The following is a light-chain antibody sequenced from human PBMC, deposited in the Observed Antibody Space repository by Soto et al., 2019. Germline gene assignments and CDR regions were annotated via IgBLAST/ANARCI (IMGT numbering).Light chain of an antibody. CDR2: DTS. CDR3: QQRSSWMWA. V-gene: IGKV3-11*01. CDR1: RSVSIY. J-gene: IGKJ1*01. Sequence: EIVVTQSPATLSLSPGDRATLSCRASRSVSIYLAWYQQKPGQAPRLLIYDTSHRAAGIPARFSGSGSGTDFTLTISSLEPEDFAIYYCQQRSSWMWAFGQGTRVEVK.